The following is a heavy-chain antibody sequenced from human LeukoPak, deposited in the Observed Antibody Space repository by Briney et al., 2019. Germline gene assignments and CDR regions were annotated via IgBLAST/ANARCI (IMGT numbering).Heavy chain of an antibody. J-gene: IGHJ5*02. V-gene: IGHV3-21*01. CDR1: GFTFSSYS. CDR3: ARVDAIDYSDYEANLLVP. D-gene: IGHD4-11*01. Sequence: GGSLRLSCAASGFTFSSYSMNWVRQAPGKGLEWVSSISSSSSYIYYADSVNDRISISRDHAKNSLYLQMNSLRAEDTAVYYCARVDAIDYSDYEANLLVPWARETLVTVSS. CDR2: ISSSSSYI.